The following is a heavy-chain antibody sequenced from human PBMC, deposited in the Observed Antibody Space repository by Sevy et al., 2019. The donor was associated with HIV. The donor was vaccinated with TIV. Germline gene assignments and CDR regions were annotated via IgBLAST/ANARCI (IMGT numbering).Heavy chain of an antibody. V-gene: IGHV3-15*05. D-gene: IGHD3-3*01. CDR2: IKSKTDGGTT. CDR1: GFTFSKAW. J-gene: IGHJ4*02. Sequence: GGSLRLSCAASGFTFSKAWMNWVRQAPGKGLEWVGRIKSKTDGGTTDYAASVTGRFTISRDDSKNTLYLQMNSLKTDDTAVYYCTTKKDFWSGYFYFDYWGQGTLVTVSS. CDR3: TTKKDFWSGYFYFDY.